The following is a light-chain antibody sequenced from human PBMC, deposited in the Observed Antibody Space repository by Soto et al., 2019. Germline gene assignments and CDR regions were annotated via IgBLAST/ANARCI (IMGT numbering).Light chain of an antibody. CDR2: GNN. CDR3: QSYDSSLITNVI. J-gene: IGLJ2*01. Sequence: QSVLTQPPSVSGAPGQTVIISCTGSSSNIGAGFDVHWYQHLPGTAPQLLIYGNNNRPSGVPDRFSGSKSGTSASLAITGLQAEDEADYYCQSYDSSLITNVIFGGGTRLTVL. V-gene: IGLV1-40*01. CDR1: SSNIGAGFD.